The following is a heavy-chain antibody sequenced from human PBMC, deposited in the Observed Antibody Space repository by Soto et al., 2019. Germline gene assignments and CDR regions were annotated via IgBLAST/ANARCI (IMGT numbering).Heavy chain of an antibody. Sequence: EVHVLESGGDLVQPGGSLRLTCAVSGFTFTTSSINWVRQAPGKGLEWVSSISGNGYTTYYADSVTGRFTISTDNSKSTVCLQMNNLRVEDTALYYCAKGVEHSTADAFETWGQGTMVTVSS. CDR2: ISGNGYTT. V-gene: IGHV3-23*01. CDR3: AKGVEHSTADAFET. CDR1: GFTFTTSS. J-gene: IGHJ3*02. D-gene: IGHD5-18*01.